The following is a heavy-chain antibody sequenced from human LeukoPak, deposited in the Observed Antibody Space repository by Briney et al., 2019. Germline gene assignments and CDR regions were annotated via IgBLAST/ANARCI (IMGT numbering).Heavy chain of an antibody. CDR1: GFTVSTNY. D-gene: IGHD3-22*01. Sequence: GSLRLSCAASGFTVSTNYMSWVRQAPGKGLEWIGNVYFSGSTYCNPSLKSRVTISVDTSKNQFSLKLSSVTAADTAVYYCARLVRGTMKVEASYFDFRGQGTLVTVSS. CDR2: VYFSGST. J-gene: IGHJ4*02. CDR3: ARLVRGTMKVEASYFDF. V-gene: IGHV4-39*01.